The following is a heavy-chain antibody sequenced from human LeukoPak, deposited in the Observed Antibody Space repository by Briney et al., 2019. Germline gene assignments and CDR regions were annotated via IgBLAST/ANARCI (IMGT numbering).Heavy chain of an antibody. CDR3: ASLREGLTIGDY. Sequence: GGSLRLSCAASGFTVSSNYMSWVRQAPGKGLEWVSVIYSGGSTYYADSVKGRFTISRDNSKNTLYLQMNSLRAEDTAVYYRASLREGLTIGDYWGQGTLVTVSS. D-gene: IGHD3-16*01. J-gene: IGHJ4*02. CDR2: IYSGGST. V-gene: IGHV3-53*01. CDR1: GFTVSSNY.